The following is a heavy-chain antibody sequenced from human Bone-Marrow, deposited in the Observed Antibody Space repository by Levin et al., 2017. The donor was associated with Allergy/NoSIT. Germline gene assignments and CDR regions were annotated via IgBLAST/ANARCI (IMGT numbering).Heavy chain of an antibody. V-gene: IGHV4-59*01. CDR3: ASDRTHRSGGTTYYYGMDV. J-gene: IGHJ6*02. D-gene: IGHD1-1*01. CDR1: GGSISSYY. CDR2: NYYSGST. Sequence: ESLKISCTVSGGSISSYYWSWIRQPPGKGLEWIGYNYYSGSTNYNPSLQSRVTIPVDTSKNQLSLKLSSVAAADTAVYYCASDRTHRSGGTTYYYGMDVWGQGTAVTVSS.